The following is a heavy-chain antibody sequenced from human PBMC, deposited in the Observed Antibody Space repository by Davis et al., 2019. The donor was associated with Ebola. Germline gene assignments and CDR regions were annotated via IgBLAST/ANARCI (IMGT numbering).Heavy chain of an antibody. CDR1: GFTVSSNH. CDR2: IYDQST. D-gene: IGHD6-19*01. CDR3: ATTQWLREFDN. J-gene: IGHJ4*02. Sequence: GESLKISCTASGFTVSSNHMSWVRQAPGKGLEWVSVIYDQSTAYADSVRGRFIISRDKSINTLYLEMNSLRVDDTAVYYCATTQWLREFDNWGQGTLVTVSS. V-gene: IGHV3-53*05.